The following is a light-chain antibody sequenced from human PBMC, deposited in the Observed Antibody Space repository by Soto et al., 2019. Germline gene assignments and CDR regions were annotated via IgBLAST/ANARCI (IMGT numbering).Light chain of an antibody. CDR2: GAS. CDR1: QSVSNSY. J-gene: IGKJ1*01. Sequence: EIVLTQSPGTLSLSPGERATLSCRASQSVSNSYLAWYQQKPGRAPRLLIYGASSRATGIPDRFSGSGSGTDFTLTISRLEPEDFAVYYCQQYGSSVTFGQGTKVEIK. CDR3: QQYGSSVT. V-gene: IGKV3-20*01.